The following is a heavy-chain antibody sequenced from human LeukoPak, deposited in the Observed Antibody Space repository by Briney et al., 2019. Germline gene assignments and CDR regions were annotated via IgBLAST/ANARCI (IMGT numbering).Heavy chain of an antibody. J-gene: IGHJ6*03. D-gene: IGHD1-26*01. CDR1: GGSISSSTYY. CDR3: ARDHPSASYTYYYYYMDV. Sequence: SETLSLTCIISGGSISSSTYYWGWIRQPPGKGLEWIGTLSYNGKTYYNPSLKSRVTISIDTSKNQFSLKLTSATAADTAVYYCARDHPSASYTYYYYYMDVWGKGTTVTVSS. CDR2: LSYNGKT. V-gene: IGHV4-39*07.